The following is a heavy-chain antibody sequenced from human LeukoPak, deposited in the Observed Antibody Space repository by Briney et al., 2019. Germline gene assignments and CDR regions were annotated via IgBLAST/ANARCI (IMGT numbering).Heavy chain of an antibody. CDR3: ARVLVGYSYGYVEVYFDY. CDR1: GGSISSSSYY. J-gene: IGHJ4*02. V-gene: IGHV4-61*01. CDR2: IYYSGST. D-gene: IGHD5-18*01. Sequence: SETLSLTCTVSGGSISSSSYYWSWIRQPPGKGLEWIGYIYYSGSTNYNPSLKSRVTISVDTSKNQFSLKLSSVTAADTAVYYCARVLVGYSYGYVEVYFDYWGQGTLVTVSS.